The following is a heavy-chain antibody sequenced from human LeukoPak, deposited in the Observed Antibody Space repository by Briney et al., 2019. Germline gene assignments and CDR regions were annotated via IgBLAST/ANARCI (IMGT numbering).Heavy chain of an antibody. D-gene: IGHD6-19*01. CDR2: INHSAST. Sequence: SETLSLTCAVYGGSFSGYYWSWIRQPPGKGLEWIGEINHSASTNYNPSLKSRVTISVDTSKNQFSLKLSSVTAADTAVYYCARLIAVAAHNWFDPWGQGTLVTVSS. CDR1: GGSFSGYY. V-gene: IGHV4-34*01. CDR3: ARLIAVAAHNWFDP. J-gene: IGHJ5*02.